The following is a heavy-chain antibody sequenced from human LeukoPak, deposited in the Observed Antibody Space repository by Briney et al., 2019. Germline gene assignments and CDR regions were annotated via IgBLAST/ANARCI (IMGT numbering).Heavy chain of an antibody. V-gene: IGHV1-69*01. Sequence: SVKVSCKASGGTFSGYAISWVRQAPGQGLEWMGGIIPIFGTANYAQKFQGRVTITADESTSTAYMELSSLRSEDTAVYYCARLSSADFWSGYYSNWFDPWGQGTLVTVSS. J-gene: IGHJ5*02. CDR2: IIPIFGTA. CDR3: ARLSSADFWSGYYSNWFDP. D-gene: IGHD3-3*01. CDR1: GGTFSGYA.